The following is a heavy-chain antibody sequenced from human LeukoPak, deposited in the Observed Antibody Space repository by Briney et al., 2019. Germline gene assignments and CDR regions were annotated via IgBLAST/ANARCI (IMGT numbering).Heavy chain of an antibody. CDR2: IYYSGST. D-gene: IGHD6-13*01. V-gene: IGHV4-39*01. CDR1: GGSISSSSYY. CDR3: ARLKRASSHFDY. Sequence: PSEALSLTCTVSGGSISSSSYYWGWIRQPPGKGLEWIGSIYYSGSTYYNPSLKSRVTISVDKSKIQFSLKLSSVTAADTAVYYCARLKRASSHFDYWGQGTPVTVSS. J-gene: IGHJ4*02.